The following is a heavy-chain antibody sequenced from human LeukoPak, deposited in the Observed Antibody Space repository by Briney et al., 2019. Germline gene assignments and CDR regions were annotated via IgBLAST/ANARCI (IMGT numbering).Heavy chain of an antibody. CDR2: IIPIFGTA. Sequence: SVKVFCKASGGTFSSYAISWVRQAPGQGLEWMGRIIPIFGTANYAQKFQGRVTITTDESTSTAYMELSSLRSEDTAVYYCARDPTPTGCLLGWGQGTLVTVSS. J-gene: IGHJ4*02. CDR3: ARDPTPTGCLLG. CDR1: GGTFSSYA. V-gene: IGHV1-69*05. D-gene: IGHD1-14*01.